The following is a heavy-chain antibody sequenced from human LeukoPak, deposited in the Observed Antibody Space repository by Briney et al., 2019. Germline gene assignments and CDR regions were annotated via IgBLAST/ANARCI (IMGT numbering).Heavy chain of an antibody. CDR3: ARDTGFRHGYYYYGMDV. D-gene: IGHD1-14*01. Sequence: SETLSLTCTVSGVSISSYYWSWIRQPPGKGLEWIGYIYYSGSTNYNPSLKSRATISVDTSKNQFSLKLSSVTAADTAVYYCARDTGFRHGYYYYGMDVWGQGTTVTVSS. V-gene: IGHV4-59*01. J-gene: IGHJ6*02. CDR1: GVSISSYY. CDR2: IYYSGST.